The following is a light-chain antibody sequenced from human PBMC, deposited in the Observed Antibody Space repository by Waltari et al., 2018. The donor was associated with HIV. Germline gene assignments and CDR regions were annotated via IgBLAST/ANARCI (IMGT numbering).Light chain of an antibody. CDR3: QQYQAYPIS. CDR1: QGINNN. CDR2: AAS. V-gene: IGKV1D-16*01. Sequence: DIQMTQSPSSVSASVGDRITLTCRASQGINNNLAWYQQKPEKAPKSLIYAASNLRNGVPSRFSGSGYGTEFTLTINNLQPEDFATYYCQQYQAYPISFGGGTKVEIK. J-gene: IGKJ4*01.